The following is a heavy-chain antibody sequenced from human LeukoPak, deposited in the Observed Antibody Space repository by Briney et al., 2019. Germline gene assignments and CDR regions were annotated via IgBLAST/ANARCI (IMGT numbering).Heavy chain of an antibody. CDR3: AKGGGSYLSADY. D-gene: IGHD1-26*01. J-gene: IGHJ4*02. Sequence: GGSLRLSCAASGFTFSSYWMHWVRQAPGKGLVWVSRINSDGSSTSYADSVKGRFTISRDNAKNTLYLQMNSLRAEDTAVYYCAKGGGSYLSADYWGQGTLVTVSS. V-gene: IGHV3-74*01. CDR2: INSDGSST. CDR1: GFTFSSYW.